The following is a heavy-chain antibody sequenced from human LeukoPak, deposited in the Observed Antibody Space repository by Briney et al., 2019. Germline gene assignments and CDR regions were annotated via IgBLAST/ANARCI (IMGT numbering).Heavy chain of an antibody. CDR2: VTGSGDST. D-gene: IGHD2/OR15-2a*01. J-gene: IGHJ4*02. V-gene: IGHV3-23*01. Sequence: GGSLRLSCAASGFTFTNYAMSWVRQAPGKGLEWVSTVTGSGDSTFYAVSVKGRFTISRDNSKNTLFLQMNSLRAEDTAVYYCAKAQGNYFTHLDYWGQGTLVTVSS. CDR3: AKAQGNYFTHLDY. CDR1: GFTFTNYA.